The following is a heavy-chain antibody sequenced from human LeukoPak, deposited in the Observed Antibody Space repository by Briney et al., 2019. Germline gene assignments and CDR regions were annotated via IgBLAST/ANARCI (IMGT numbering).Heavy chain of an antibody. J-gene: IGHJ4*02. CDR1: GGTFSSYA. V-gene: IGHV1-69*04. D-gene: IGHD3-22*01. Sequence: GASVTVSCKASGGTFSSYAISWVRPATGQGLEWMGRIIPILGIANYAQKFQGRVTITADKSTSTAYMELSSLRSEDTAVHYCARTYYYDSSGYYPLGYWGQGTLVTVSS. CDR2: IIPILGIA. CDR3: ARTYYYDSSGYYPLGY.